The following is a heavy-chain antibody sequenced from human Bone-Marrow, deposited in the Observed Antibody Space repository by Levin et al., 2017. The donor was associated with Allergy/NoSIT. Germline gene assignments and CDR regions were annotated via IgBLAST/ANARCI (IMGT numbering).Heavy chain of an antibody. CDR3: TRSHYGDYPTGAFDI. V-gene: IGHV4-59*01. D-gene: IGHD4-17*01. CDR2: IYYSGRT. CDR1: DGSIRGYY. J-gene: IGHJ3*02. Sequence: SQTLSLTCIVSDGSIRGYYWSWIRQPPEKGLEWIGYIYYSGRTNYNPSLKSRVTISVDTSKNQFSLKLSSVTAADTAVYYCTRSHYGDYPTGAFDIWGQGTMVTVSS.